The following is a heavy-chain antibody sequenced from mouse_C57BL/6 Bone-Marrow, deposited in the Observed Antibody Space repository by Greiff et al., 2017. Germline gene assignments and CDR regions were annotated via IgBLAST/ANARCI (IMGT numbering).Heavy chain of an antibody. Sequence: QVQLKQSGPELVKPGASVKISCKASGYAFSSSWMNWVKQRPGKGLEWIGRIYPGDGDTNYNGKFKGKATLTADKSSSTAYMQLSSLTSEDSAVYFCARKEEGLYMGDYFDYWGQGTTLTVSS. J-gene: IGHJ2*01. CDR1: GYAFSSSW. CDR3: ARKEEGLYMGDYFDY. V-gene: IGHV1-82*01. D-gene: IGHD2-1*01. CDR2: IYPGDGDT.